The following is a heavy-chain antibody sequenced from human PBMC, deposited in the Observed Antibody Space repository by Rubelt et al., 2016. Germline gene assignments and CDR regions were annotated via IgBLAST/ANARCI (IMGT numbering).Heavy chain of an antibody. Sequence: QLQLQESGPGLVKPSETLSLTCTVSGGSISSRSYYWGWIRQPPGKGLEWIGGIYYSGSTYYNPSLKSRLTISVDTSKNQFSLKLSSVTAADTAVYYCARDRREGSGTNWGWFDPWGQGTLVTVSS. CDR1: GGSISSRSYY. J-gene: IGHJ5*02. V-gene: IGHV4-39*07. D-gene: IGHD3-10*01. CDR3: ARDRREGSGTNWGWFDP. CDR2: IYYSGST.